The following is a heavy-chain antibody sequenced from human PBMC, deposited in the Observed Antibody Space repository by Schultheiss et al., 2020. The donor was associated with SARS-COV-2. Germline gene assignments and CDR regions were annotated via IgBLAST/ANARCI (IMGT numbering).Heavy chain of an antibody. CDR2: IKSKTDGGTT. V-gene: IGHV3-15*01. CDR1: GFTFSDAW. CDR3: AREGGSTGWAYFDP. Sequence: GESLKISCAASGFTFSDAWMSWVRQAPGKGLEWVGRIKSKTDGGTTDYAAPVKGRFTISRDDSKNTLYLQMNNLRAEDTAVYYCAREGGSTGWAYFDPWGQGTLVTVSS. J-gene: IGHJ5*02. D-gene: IGHD6-25*01.